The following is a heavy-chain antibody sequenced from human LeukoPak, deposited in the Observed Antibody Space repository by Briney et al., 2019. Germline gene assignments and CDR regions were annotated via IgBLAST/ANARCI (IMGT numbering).Heavy chain of an antibody. D-gene: IGHD3-10*01. Sequence: SETLSLTCAVSGYSISSGYYWGWIRPPPGKGLEWIGSIYHSGSTYYNPSLKSRVTISVDTSKNQFSLKLSSVTAADTAVYYCARSFGGAFDYWGQGTPVTVSS. CDR3: ARSFGGAFDY. CDR2: IYHSGST. CDR1: GYSISSGYY. J-gene: IGHJ4*02. V-gene: IGHV4-38-2*01.